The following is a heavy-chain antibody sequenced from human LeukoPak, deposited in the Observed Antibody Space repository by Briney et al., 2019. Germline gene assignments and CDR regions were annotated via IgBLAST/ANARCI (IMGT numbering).Heavy chain of an antibody. J-gene: IGHJ4*02. CDR3: ARDLVGGIWSAAF. CDR1: GFTFTGYY. CDR2: INPNSGET. D-gene: IGHD3-3*01. V-gene: IGHV1-2*06. Sequence: GASVKVSCRTSGFTFTGYYVHWVRQAPGQGLEWMGRINPNSGETIYAERVQGRVTMTRDTSISTAYMELSSLRSDDTAVYYCARDLVGGIWSAAFWGQGSLVTVSS.